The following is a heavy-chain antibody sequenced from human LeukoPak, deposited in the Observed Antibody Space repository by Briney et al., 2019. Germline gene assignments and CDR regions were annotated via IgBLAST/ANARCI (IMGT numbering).Heavy chain of an antibody. J-gene: IGHJ4*02. V-gene: IGHV4-34*01. CDR3: ARARILTGYSPSDY. CDR2: INHSGST. CDR1: GGSFSGYY. Sequence: SETLSLTCAVYGGSFSGYYWSWIRQPPGKGLEWIGEINHSGSTNYNPSPKSRVTISVDTSKNQFSLKLSSVTAADTAVYYCARARILTGYSPSDYWGQGTLVTVSS. D-gene: IGHD3-9*01.